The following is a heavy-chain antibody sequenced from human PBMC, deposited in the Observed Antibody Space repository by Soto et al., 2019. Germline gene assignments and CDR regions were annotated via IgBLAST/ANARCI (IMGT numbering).Heavy chain of an antibody. CDR3: AKDLYVQPPSGWFDP. D-gene: IGHD1-26*01. CDR1: GFTFDDYA. J-gene: IGHJ5*02. Sequence: PGGSLRLSCAASGFTFDDYAMHWVRQAPGKGLEWVSSISWNSGSIGYADSVNGRFTISRDNSKSTLYLQMMSLRAEDTAVYYCAKDLYVQPPSGWFDPWGQGTVVTVSS. V-gene: IGHV3-9*01. CDR2: ISWNSGSI.